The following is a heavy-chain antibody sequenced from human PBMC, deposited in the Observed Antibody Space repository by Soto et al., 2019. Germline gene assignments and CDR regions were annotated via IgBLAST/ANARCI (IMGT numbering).Heavy chain of an antibody. CDR1: GFTFTSYG. CDR3: AKDIAVALDY. V-gene: IGHV3-30*18. CDR2: ISFDGSNK. J-gene: IGHJ4*02. Sequence: QVQLVESGGGVVQPGRSLRLSCAASGFTFTSYGMLWVRQAPGKGLARVAVISFDGSNKSYADPVKGRFTISRDNSKTTLYLQMNSLRAEDTAVYDCAKDIAVALDYWGQGTLVTVSS. D-gene: IGHD6-19*01.